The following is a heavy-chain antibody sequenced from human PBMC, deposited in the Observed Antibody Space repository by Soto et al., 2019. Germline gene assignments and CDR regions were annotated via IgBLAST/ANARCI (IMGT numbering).Heavy chain of an antibody. CDR1: GDSMDNNRW. D-gene: IGHD3-22*01. Sequence: PSETLSLTCAVFGDSMDNNRWWSWVRQSPGKGLEWIGEVSYSGSTYYNPSLKSRVTISVDTSKNQFSLKVSSVIVADTAVYYCARSYYDSSGYSVDPWGQGTLVTVSS. V-gene: IGHV4-4*02. CDR2: VSYSGST. J-gene: IGHJ5*02. CDR3: ARSYYDSSGYSVDP.